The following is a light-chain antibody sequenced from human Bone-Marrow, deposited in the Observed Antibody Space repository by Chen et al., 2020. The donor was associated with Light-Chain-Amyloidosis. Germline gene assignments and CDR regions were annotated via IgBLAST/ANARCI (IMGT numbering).Light chain of an antibody. Sequence: DIVMTKSPVSLAGSLGVRATINCKSSQSVLFSSNNKNYLSWYQQKPGQPPKLLIYWASTRESGVPDRFSGSGSGTDFTLTISSLQAEDVAVYYCQQYHTTAYTFGQGTKLEIK. CDR3: QQYHTTAYT. CDR1: QSVLFSSNNKNY. CDR2: WAS. J-gene: IGKJ2*01. V-gene: IGKV4-1*01.